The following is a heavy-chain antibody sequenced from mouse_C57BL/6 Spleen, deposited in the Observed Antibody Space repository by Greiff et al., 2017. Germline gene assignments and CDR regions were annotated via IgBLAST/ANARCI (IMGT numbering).Heavy chain of an antibody. D-gene: IGHD2-4*01. J-gene: IGHJ4*01. V-gene: IGHV14-4*01. CDR2: IDPENGDT. Sequence: VQLQQSGAELVRPGASVKLSCTASGFNIKDDYMHWVKQRPEQGLEWIGWIDPENGDTEYASKFQGKATITADTSSNTAYLQLSSLTSEDTAVYYCTTTSYDYAPMAMDYWGQGTSVTVSS. CDR1: GFNIKDDY. CDR3: TTTSYDYAPMAMDY.